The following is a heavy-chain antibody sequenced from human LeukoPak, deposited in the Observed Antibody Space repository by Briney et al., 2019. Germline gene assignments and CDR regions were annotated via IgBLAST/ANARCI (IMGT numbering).Heavy chain of an antibody. CDR3: ASSYSSSWPNFDY. J-gene: IGHJ4*02. CDR1: GGTFSSYA. V-gene: IGHV1-69*05. CDR2: IIPIFGTA. D-gene: IGHD6-13*01. Sequence: SVKVSCKASGGTFSSYAISWVRQAPGQGLEWMGGIIPIFGTANYAQKFQGRVTITTDESTSTAYTELSSLRSEDTAVYYCASSYSSSWPNFDYWGQGTLVTVSS.